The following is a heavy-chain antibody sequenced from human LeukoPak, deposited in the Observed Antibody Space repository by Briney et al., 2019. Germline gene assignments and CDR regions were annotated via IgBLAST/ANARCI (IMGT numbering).Heavy chain of an antibody. V-gene: IGHV4-34*12. D-gene: IGHD3-10*01. CDR2: IFYSGST. Sequence: SETLSLTCAMYGGSFSGYYWSWIRQPPGKGLEWIGNIFYSGSTYYGPSLKSRLTISLDTSRNQFSLKLNSVTAADTAVYYCAKSNGYGLIDIWGQGTMVTVSS. J-gene: IGHJ3*02. CDR1: GGSFSGYY. CDR3: AKSNGYGLIDI.